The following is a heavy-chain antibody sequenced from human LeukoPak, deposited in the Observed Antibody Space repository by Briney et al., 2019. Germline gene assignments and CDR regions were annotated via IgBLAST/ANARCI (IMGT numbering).Heavy chain of an antibody. D-gene: IGHD2-2*01. CDR2: IHPGDSDT. V-gene: IGHV5-51*01. Sequence: GESLKISCQGSGYSFASYWIGWVRQMPGKGLEWMGIIHPGDSDTRYNPSFQGQVSISADKSISTAYLQWSSLKASDTAMYYCARQRPAAILDAFDIWGQGTMVTVSS. CDR3: ARQRPAAILDAFDI. CDR1: GYSFASYW. J-gene: IGHJ3*02.